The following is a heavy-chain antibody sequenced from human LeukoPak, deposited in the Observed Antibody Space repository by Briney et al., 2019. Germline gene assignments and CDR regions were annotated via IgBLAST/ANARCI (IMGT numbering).Heavy chain of an antibody. D-gene: IGHD5-24*01. Sequence: PSETLSLTCTVSGYSISSGYYWGWIRQPPGKGLEWIGSIYHSGGTYYNPSLKSRVTISVDTSKNQFSLKLSSVTAADTAVYFCASGVEMATTMYYFDFWGQGTLVTVSS. J-gene: IGHJ4*02. CDR2: IYHSGGT. V-gene: IGHV4-38-2*02. CDR3: ASGVEMATTMYYFDF. CDR1: GYSISSGYY.